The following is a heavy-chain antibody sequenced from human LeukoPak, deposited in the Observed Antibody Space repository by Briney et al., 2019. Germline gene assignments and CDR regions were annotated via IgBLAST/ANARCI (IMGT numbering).Heavy chain of an antibody. J-gene: IGHJ6*03. CDR2: ISRSGSTK. CDR3: ARVLRYCSGGNCYSGDLGYMDV. CDR1: GFTFSDYN. D-gene: IGHD2-15*01. V-gene: IGHV3-11*01. Sequence: PGGSLRLSCAASGFTFSDYNMRWIRQAPGKGLEWVSSISRSGSTKYYADSVKGRFTISRDNAKNSLFLQMNSLRAEDTAVYYCARVLRYCSGGNCYSGDLGYMDVWGKGTAVTISS.